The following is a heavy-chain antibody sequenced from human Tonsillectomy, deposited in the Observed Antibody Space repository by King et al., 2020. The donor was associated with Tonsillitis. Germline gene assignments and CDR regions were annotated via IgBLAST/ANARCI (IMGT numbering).Heavy chain of an antibody. CDR3: AKSDRIYYDSSGVFDAFDI. CDR1: GFTFNSYA. Sequence: VQLVESGGGLVQPGGSLRVSCAASGFTFNSYAMTWVRQAPGKGLEWVSTISASGDSTYYADSVKSRFTISRDISKSTLFLQMNSLGAEDTAVYYCAKSDRIYYDSSGVFDAFDIWGQGTMVTVSS. CDR2: ISASGDST. J-gene: IGHJ3*02. D-gene: IGHD3-22*01. V-gene: IGHV3-23*04.